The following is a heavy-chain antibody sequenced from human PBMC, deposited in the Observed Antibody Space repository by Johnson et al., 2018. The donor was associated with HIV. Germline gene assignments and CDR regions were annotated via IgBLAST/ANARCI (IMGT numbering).Heavy chain of an antibody. Sequence: EVQLVESGGGLVKPGGSLRLSCAASGFTFSNAWMSWVRQTPGEGLEWVSTITCNSRGTYYADSVKGRFTISRDNSKNSLYLQMNSLRTEDTALYYCAKDTSGSYPYAFFDIWGQGTMVTVSS. CDR2: ITCNSRGT. V-gene: IGHV3-43*02. D-gene: IGHD1-26*01. CDR1: GFTFSNAW. J-gene: IGHJ3*02. CDR3: AKDTSGSYPYAFFDI.